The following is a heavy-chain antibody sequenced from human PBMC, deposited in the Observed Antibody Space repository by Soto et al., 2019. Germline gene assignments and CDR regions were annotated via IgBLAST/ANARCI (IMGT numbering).Heavy chain of an antibody. Sequence: SLRLYRAANSFTFGSYAMRWVRQAPGKRLEWVSSXSSXXSXXYXAXXXKXXXTISRDNAKNSLYLQMNSLRAEDTAVYYCARCDSYGDYETYDAFDIWGQGTIVTVSS. V-gene: IGHV3-21*01. J-gene: IGHJ3*02. CDR2: XSSXXSXX. CDR3: ARCDSYGDYETYDAFDI. CDR1: SFTFGSYA. D-gene: IGHD4-17*01.